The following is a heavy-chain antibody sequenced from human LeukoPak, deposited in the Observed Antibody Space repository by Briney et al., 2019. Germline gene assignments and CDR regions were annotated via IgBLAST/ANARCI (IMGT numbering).Heavy chain of an antibody. D-gene: IGHD3-22*01. CDR2: IYYTGST. Sequence: PSETLSLTCTVSGDSITSSSYYWGWIRQPPGKGLEWIGSIYYTGSTYYNPSLKSRVTMSVGTSKNQFSLKLSSVTAADTAVYYCARPGGYDSSGYYEYYFDYWGQGTLVTVSS. J-gene: IGHJ4*02. CDR1: GDSITSSSYY. V-gene: IGHV4-39*01. CDR3: ARPGGYDSSGYYEYYFDY.